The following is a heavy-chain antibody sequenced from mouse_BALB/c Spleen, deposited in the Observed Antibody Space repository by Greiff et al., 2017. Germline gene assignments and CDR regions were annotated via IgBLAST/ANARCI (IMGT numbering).Heavy chain of an antibody. Sequence: QVQLQQSGAELVRPGTSVKVSCKASGYAFTNYLIEWVKQRPGQGLEWIGVINPGSGGTNYNEKFKGKATLTADKSSSTAYMQLSSLTSDDSAVYFCARNGNYVFAYWGQGTLVTVSA. D-gene: IGHD2-1*01. J-gene: IGHJ3*01. CDR3: ARNGNYVFAY. CDR2: INPGSGGT. V-gene: IGHV1-54*01. CDR1: GYAFTNYL.